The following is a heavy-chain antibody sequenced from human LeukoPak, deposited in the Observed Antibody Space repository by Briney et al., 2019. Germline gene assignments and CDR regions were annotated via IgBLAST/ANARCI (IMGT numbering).Heavy chain of an antibody. CDR2: ISGDGGST. J-gene: IGHJ4*02. Sequence: PGGSLRLSCAASGFTFDDYTMHWVRQPPGKGLEWVSLISGDGGSTYYADSVQGRFTISRDDSKNSLYVQMSSLRSEDTALYYCAKDIIGGSYYQGLDYWGQGTLVTVSS. V-gene: IGHV3-43*02. CDR3: AKDIIGGSYYQGLDY. CDR1: GFTFDDYT. D-gene: IGHD1-26*01.